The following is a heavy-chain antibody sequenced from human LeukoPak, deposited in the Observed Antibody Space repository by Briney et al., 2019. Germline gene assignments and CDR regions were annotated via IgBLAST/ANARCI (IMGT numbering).Heavy chain of an antibody. V-gene: IGHV3-23*01. Sequence: GGSLRLSCAASGFTFSNYAMNWVRQAPGKGLEWVSSISGSGSNTYYADSVKGRFTISRDNSKNTLYLQMNSLRAEDTAVYYCAKDQRYLVVAATLVDYWGQGTLVTVSS. D-gene: IGHD2-15*01. CDR1: GFTFSNYA. CDR2: ISGSGSNT. CDR3: AKDQRYLVVAATLVDY. J-gene: IGHJ4*02.